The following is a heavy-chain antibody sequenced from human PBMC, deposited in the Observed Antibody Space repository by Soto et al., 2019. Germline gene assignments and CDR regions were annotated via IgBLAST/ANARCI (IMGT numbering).Heavy chain of an antibody. D-gene: IGHD2-21*02. CDR1: GFTLSSYS. J-gene: IGHJ3*02. CDR3: ARAELAYCGGDCSGAFNI. V-gene: IGHV3-21*01. Sequence: PGGSLRLSXAASGFTLSSYSMNWVRQAPGKGLEWVSSITSSSSYIYYADSVKGRFTISRDNAKNSLYLQMNSLRAEDTAVYYCARAELAYCGGDCSGAFNIWGQGTMVTVSS. CDR2: ITSSSSYI.